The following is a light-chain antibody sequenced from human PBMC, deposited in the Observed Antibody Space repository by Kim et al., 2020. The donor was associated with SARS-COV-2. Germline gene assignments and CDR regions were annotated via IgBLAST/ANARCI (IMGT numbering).Light chain of an antibody. CDR3: CSYAGSYTYV. Sequence: GKPVTISCIGTRRDVGEYSYVSWFQHHPGKAPKLLIYDVNERPSGVPDRFSASKSDNTASLTISGLQPEDEADYYCCSYAGSYTYVFGSGTKVTVL. CDR1: RRDVGEYSY. V-gene: IGLV2-11*01. CDR2: DVN. J-gene: IGLJ1*01.